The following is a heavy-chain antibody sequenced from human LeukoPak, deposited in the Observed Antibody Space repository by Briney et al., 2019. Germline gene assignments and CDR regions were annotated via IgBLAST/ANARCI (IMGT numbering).Heavy chain of an antibody. Sequence: GASVKVSCKASGYTFTGNYMHWVRQAPGQGLEWMGWINPNSGGTNYAQKFQGRVTMTRDTSISTAYMELSRLRSDDTAVYYCARDSVAGTATLDYWGQGTLVTVSS. CDR1: GYTFTGNY. CDR2: INPNSGGT. V-gene: IGHV1-2*02. J-gene: IGHJ4*02. CDR3: ARDSVAGTATLDY. D-gene: IGHD6-19*01.